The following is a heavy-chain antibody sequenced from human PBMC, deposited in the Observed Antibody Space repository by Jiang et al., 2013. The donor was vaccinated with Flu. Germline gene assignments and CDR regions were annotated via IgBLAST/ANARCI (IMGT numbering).Heavy chain of an antibody. Sequence: SLTCTVSGGSISSYYWSWIRQPAGKGLEWIGRIYSSGNTNYNPSLKSRVTMSVDTSKNQFSLKLNSVTAADTAVYYCARVGVAGPPFDYWGQGTLVTVSS. CDR3: ARVGVAGPPFDY. CDR1: GGSISSYY. J-gene: IGHJ4*02. D-gene: IGHD6-19*01. V-gene: IGHV4-4*07. CDR2: IYSSGNT.